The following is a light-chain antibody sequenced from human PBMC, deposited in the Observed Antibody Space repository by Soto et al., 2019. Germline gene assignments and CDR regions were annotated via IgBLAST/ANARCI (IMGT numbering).Light chain of an antibody. V-gene: IGKV1-5*03. CDR3: QQYKSLSLT. CDR1: QSINIW. J-gene: IGKJ4*01. CDR2: KAY. Sequence: DIQMTQSPSTLSASVGDRVTITCRASQSINIWLAWYQQKPGKAPRLLIYKAYSLESGVPSRFSGSGSGTEFTLTISSLQPDDSANYDCQQYKSLSLTFGGGTKVEIK.